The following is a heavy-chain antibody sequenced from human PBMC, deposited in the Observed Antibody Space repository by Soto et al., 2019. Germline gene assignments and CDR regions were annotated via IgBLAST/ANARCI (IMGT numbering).Heavy chain of an antibody. D-gene: IGHD5-18*01. V-gene: IGHV3-30*03. CDR3: VSDRGYGHASVPYS. CDR1: GFAFSSYG. CDR2: ISYDGSLQ. Sequence: QAQLVESGGGVVQPGRSLRLSCAASGFAFSSYGMHWVRQAPGTGLEWVAVISYDGSLQHYADSVKGRFTISRDNSKNMVLQQMSSLRAEDTAVYYCVSDRGYGHASVPYSWGQGTLVRVSS. J-gene: IGHJ4*02.